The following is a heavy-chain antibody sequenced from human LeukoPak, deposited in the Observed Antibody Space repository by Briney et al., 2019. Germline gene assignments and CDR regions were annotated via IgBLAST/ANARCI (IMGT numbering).Heavy chain of an antibody. CDR2: IYYSGST. J-gene: IGHJ4*01. CDR3: ARHHHNGGYDY. D-gene: IGHD1-26*01. CDR1: GGSISSGDYY. Sequence: SQTLSLTCTVSGGSISSGDYYWSWIRQPPGKGLEWIGYIYYSGSTYYNPSLKSRVTISADTSKNQFSLKLSYVTAADTALFYCARHHHNGGYDYWGHGTLVTVSS. V-gene: IGHV4-30-4*08.